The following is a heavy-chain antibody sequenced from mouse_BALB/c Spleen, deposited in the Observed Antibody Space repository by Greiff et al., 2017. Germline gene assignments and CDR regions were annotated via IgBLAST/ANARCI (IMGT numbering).Heavy chain of an antibody. CDR2: INPYNGDT. Sequence: EVQLQQSGPELVKPGASVKISCKASGYSFTGYFMNWVMQSHGKSLEWIGRINPYNGDTFYNQKFKGKATLTVDKSSSTAHMELRSLASEDSAVYYCALPITTVVDYFDYWGQGTTLTVSS. V-gene: IGHV1-20*02. CDR3: ALPITTVVDYFDY. J-gene: IGHJ2*01. D-gene: IGHD1-1*01. CDR1: GYSFTGYF.